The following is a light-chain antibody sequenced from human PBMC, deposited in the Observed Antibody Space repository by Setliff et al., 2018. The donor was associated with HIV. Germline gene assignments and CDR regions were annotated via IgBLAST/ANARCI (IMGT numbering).Light chain of an antibody. V-gene: IGLV2-14*01. J-gene: IGLJ1*01. CDR2: EVT. CDR1: SNDNGDNKY. CDR3: NSFAPSSGYV. Sequence: QSVLTQPASVSGSPGQSITISCTGTSNDNGDNKYVSWYQHHPGKAPKLIIYEVTRRPSGVSTRFSGSKSGNTASLTISGLQAGDEGDYYCNSFAPSSGYVFGSGTKVTVL.